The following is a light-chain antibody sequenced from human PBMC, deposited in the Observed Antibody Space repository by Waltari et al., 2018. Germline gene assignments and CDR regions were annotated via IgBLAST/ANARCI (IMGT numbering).Light chain of an antibody. CDR3: SAWDDSVNGVV. Sequence: QSVLTQPPSASGPPGQRVAIPCSGSATNIGRTPVNWYQQLPGTAPKLLIHRNNQRPSGVPDRFSGSKSGTSASLAISGLQSEDEVDYYCSAWDDSVNGVVFGGGTKVTVL. V-gene: IGLV1-44*01. J-gene: IGLJ3*02. CDR1: ATNIGRTP. CDR2: RNN.